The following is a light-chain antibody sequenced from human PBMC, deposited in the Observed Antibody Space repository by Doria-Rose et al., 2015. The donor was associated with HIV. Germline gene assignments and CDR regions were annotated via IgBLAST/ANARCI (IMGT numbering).Light chain of an antibody. CDR1: QRVSSTY. CDR3: HQYGTSWT. J-gene: IGKJ1*01. V-gene: IGKV3-20*01. CDR2: DGS. Sequence: TQSPGTLSLSPGERATLSCRASQRVSSTYLAWYQQTPGQAPSLLIYDGSTRATGIPDRFSASGSGTDFTLTINRLEPEDFALYYCHQYGTSWTFGQGTKVEI.